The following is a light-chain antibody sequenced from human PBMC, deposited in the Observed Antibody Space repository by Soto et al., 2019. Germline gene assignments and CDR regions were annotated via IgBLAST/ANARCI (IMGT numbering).Light chain of an antibody. CDR3: QQYGSSPLT. J-gene: IGKJ3*01. V-gene: IGKV3-20*01. CDR2: GAS. Sequence: EIVLTQSPGTLSLSPGERATLSCRASQSVSSSYLAWYQQKPGQAPRLLIYGASSRATGIPDRFSGSGSGKDFTLTISRLEPEDFVVYYCQQYGSSPLTFGPGTKMDIK. CDR1: QSVSSSY.